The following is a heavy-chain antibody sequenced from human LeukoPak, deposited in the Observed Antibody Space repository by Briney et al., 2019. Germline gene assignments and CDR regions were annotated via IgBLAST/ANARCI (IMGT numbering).Heavy chain of an antibody. D-gene: IGHD2-15*01. CDR2: INHSGST. Sequence: PSETLSLTCAVYGGSFSGYYWSWIRQPPGKGLEWIGEINHSGSTNYNPSLKSRVTISVDTSKNQFSLKLSSVTAADTAVYYCARGMALAVVVVAATYDYWGQGTLVTVSS. J-gene: IGHJ4*02. CDR3: ARGMALAVVVVAATYDY. CDR1: GGSFSGYY. V-gene: IGHV4-34*01.